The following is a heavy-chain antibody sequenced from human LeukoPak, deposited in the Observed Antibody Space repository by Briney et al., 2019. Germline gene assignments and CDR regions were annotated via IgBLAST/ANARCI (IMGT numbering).Heavy chain of an antibody. CDR1: GFTFNSYA. CDR2: MSYDGFNQ. J-gene: IGHJ6*02. D-gene: IGHD4-11*01. V-gene: IGHV3-30-3*01. Sequence: GGSLRLSCAASGFTFNSYAMHWIRQAPGKGLEWVAVMSYDGFNQCYADSVKGRFTISRDNSKNSLYLQMNSLRAEDTAVYYCARDWSSKFPYYYGMDVWGQGTTVTVSS. CDR3: ARDWSSKFPYYYGMDV.